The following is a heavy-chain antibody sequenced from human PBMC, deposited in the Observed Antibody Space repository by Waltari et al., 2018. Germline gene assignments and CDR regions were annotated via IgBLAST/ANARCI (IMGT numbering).Heavy chain of an antibody. Sequence: QVQLQESGPGLLKPSETLSLTCTVSVCSISSYYWNWIRQSPGKGLEWIGYIYYSGYSSLHSALKSRVSLSVDTSKNQFSQKLNSVTAAYKAVYYCARDSYGFNGWFNPWGQGTLVTVSS. CDR3: ARDSYGFNGWFNP. V-gene: IGHV4-59*12. CDR2: IYYSGYS. D-gene: IGHD3-10*01. J-gene: IGHJ5*02. CDR1: VCSISSYY.